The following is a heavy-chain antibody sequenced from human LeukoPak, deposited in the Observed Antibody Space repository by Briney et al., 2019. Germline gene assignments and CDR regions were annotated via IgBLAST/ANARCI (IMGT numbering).Heavy chain of an antibody. V-gene: IGHV4-59*01. CDR2: IYYSGST. D-gene: IGHD6-13*01. CDR1: GGSISNYY. Sequence: SETLSLTCTVSGGSISNYYWNWIRQPPGKGLEWIGYIYYSGSTNYNPSLKSRVTISVDTSKNQFSLKLSSVTAADTAVYYCARQQLVWYGYYYYYMDVWGKGTTVTVSS. CDR3: ARQQLVWYGYYYYYMDV. J-gene: IGHJ6*03.